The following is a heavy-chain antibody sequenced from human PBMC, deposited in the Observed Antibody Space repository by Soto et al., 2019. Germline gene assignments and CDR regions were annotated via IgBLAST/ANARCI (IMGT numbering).Heavy chain of an antibody. CDR3: ARVPHAKGPGDYVGYFDY. J-gene: IGHJ4*02. CDR1: GGTFSSYA. CDR2: IIPIFGTA. Sequence: QVQLVQSGAEVKKPGSSVKVSCKASGGTFSSYAISWVRQAPGQGLEWMGGIIPIFGTANYAQKFQGRVTITADESTSTADMELSSLRSEDTAVYYCARVPHAKGPGDYVGYFDYWGQGTLVTVSS. V-gene: IGHV1-69*01. D-gene: IGHD4-17*01.